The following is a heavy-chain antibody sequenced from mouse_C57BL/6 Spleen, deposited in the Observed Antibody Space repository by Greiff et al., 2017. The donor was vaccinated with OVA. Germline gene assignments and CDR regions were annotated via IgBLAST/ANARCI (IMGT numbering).Heavy chain of an antibody. V-gene: IGHV1-19*01. CDR2: INPYNGGT. CDR3: ARRASMVTTNYAMDY. J-gene: IGHJ4*01. CDR1: GYTFTDYY. Sequence: VQLQQSGPVLVKPGASVKMSCKASGYTFTDYYMNWVKQSHGKSLEWIGVINPYNGGTSYNQKFKGKATLTVDKSSSTAYMELNSLTSEDSAVYYCARRASMVTTNYAMDYWGQGTSVTVSS. D-gene: IGHD2-2*01.